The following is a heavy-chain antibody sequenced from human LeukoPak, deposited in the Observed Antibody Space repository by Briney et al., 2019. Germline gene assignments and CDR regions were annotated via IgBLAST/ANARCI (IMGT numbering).Heavy chain of an antibody. J-gene: IGHJ5*02. V-gene: IGHV4-39*07. CDR1: GGSISSSSYY. CDR3: ARAAVVPAAIVRGYWFDP. CDR2: IYYSGST. D-gene: IGHD2-2*01. Sequence: SETLSLTCTVSGGSISSSSYYWGWIRQPPGKGLEWIGSIYYSGSTYYNPSLKSRVTISVDTSKNQFSLKLSSVTAADTAVYYCARAAVVPAAIVRGYWFDPWGQGTLVTVSS.